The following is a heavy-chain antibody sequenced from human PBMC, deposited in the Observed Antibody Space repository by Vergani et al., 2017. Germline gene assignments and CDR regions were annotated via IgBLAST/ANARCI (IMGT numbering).Heavy chain of an antibody. Sequence: QVQLQESGPGLVKPSETLSLTCTVSGYSISSGYYWGWIRQPPGKGLEWIGSIYHSGSTYYNPSLKSRVTISVDTSKNQFSLKLSSVTAADTAVYYCASIYDSSGYXDSYWGQGTLVTVSS. J-gene: IGHJ4*02. V-gene: IGHV4-38-2*02. D-gene: IGHD3-22*01. CDR1: GYSISSGYY. CDR3: ASIYDSSGYXDSY. CDR2: IYHSGST.